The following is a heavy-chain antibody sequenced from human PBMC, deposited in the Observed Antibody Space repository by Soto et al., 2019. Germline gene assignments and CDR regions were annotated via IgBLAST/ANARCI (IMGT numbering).Heavy chain of an antibody. D-gene: IGHD5-18*01. CDR2: LNSAGNT. V-gene: IGHV3-53*01. CDR3: ARGHAYSFGYSYYYDY. Sequence: GGSLRLSCAASGLTVSSNFMTWVRQAPRKGLEWVSSLNSAGNTYYVDSVKGRFTISRDNSKNTVYLQMNSLGAEDTAIYFCARGHAYSFGYSYYYDYWGRGTPVTVSS. J-gene: IGHJ4*02. CDR1: GLTVSSNF.